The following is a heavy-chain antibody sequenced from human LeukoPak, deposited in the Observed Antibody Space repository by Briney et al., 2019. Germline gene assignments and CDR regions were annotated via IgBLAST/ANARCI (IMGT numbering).Heavy chain of an antibody. CDR1: GGTFSSYA. CDR2: IIPIFGTA. V-gene: IGHV1-69*05. J-gene: IGHJ6*03. D-gene: IGHD1-26*01. Sequence: SVKVSCEASGGTFSSYAISWVRQAPGQGLEWMGGIIPIFGTANYAQKFQGRVTITTDESTSTAYMELSSLRSEDTAVYYCARDSGSYDGYYYMDVWGKGTTVTVSS. CDR3: ARDSGSYDGYYYMDV.